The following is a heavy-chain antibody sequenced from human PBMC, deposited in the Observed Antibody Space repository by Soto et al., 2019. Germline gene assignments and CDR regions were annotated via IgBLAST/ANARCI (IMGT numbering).Heavy chain of an antibody. J-gene: IGHJ6*03. CDR3: ARGAYSGYDYSSYYYYMDV. Sequence: GGSLRLSCAASGFTFSSYDMHWVRQATGKGLEWVSAIGTAGDTYYPGSVKGRFTISRENAKNSLYLQMNSLRAGDTAVFYCARGAYSGYDYSSYYYYMDVWGKGTTVTVSS. V-gene: IGHV3-13*01. D-gene: IGHD5-12*01. CDR1: GFTFSSYD. CDR2: IGTAGDT.